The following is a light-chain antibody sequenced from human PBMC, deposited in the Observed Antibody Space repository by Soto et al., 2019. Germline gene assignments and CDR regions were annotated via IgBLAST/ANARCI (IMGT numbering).Light chain of an antibody. CDR1: QDISNY. V-gene: IGKV1-33*01. J-gene: IGKJ2*01. Sequence: DIQMTQSPSSLSASVGDRVTITCQASQDISNYLNWYQQKPGKAPKLLIYDASNLETGVPSRFSGSGSGTDFTFTISRLPPEDIATYYCQQYDNLPPYTFGHGTKLEIK. CDR2: DAS. CDR3: QQYDNLPPYT.